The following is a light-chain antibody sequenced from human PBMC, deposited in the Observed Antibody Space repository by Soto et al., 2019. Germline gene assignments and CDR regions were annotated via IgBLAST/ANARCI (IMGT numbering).Light chain of an antibody. Sequence: DIVLTQSPLSLPVTPGEPASRSCRPNQSLLHSNGYNYLDWYLQKPGQSPRLLIYLGFDRASGVPVRFSGSGSGTDFTLTISRVEAEDVGVYFCMQALETPLTFGPGTKVDIK. CDR1: QSLLHSNGYNY. CDR2: LGF. J-gene: IGKJ3*01. CDR3: MQALETPLT. V-gene: IGKV2-28*01.